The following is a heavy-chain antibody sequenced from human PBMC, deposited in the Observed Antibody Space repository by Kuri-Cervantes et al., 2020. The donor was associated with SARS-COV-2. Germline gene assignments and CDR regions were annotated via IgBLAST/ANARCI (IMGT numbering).Heavy chain of an antibody. CDR1: GGSISSSSFY. Sequence: SETLSLTCTVSGGSISSSSFYCGWIRQPPGKGLEWIASIYHTGNSYYNPSLKSRVAISGGTSRNQFSLQLNSVTPEDTAVYYCAREEGLGTAAGRGYFDYWGQGTLVTVSS. CDR3: AREEGLGTAAGRGYFDY. D-gene: IGHD6-13*01. CDR2: IYHTGNS. V-gene: IGHV4-39*02. J-gene: IGHJ4*02.